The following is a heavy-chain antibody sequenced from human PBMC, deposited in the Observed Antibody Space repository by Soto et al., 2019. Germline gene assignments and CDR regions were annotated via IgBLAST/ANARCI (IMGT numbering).Heavy chain of an antibody. J-gene: IGHJ6*02. CDR2: IYSGGST. D-gene: IGHD6-19*01. CDR3: ARGIAVASVSDSSAGMDV. Sequence: PGGSLRLSCAASGFTVSSNYMSWVRQAPGKGLEWVSVIYSGGSTYYADSVKGRFTISRDNSKNTLYLQMNSLRAEDTAVYYCARGIAVASVSDSSAGMDVWGQGTTVTVSS. V-gene: IGHV3-53*01. CDR1: GFTVSSNY.